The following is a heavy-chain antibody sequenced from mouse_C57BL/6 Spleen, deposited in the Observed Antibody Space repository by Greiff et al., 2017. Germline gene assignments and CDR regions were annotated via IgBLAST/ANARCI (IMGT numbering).Heavy chain of an antibody. CDR1: GFTFSSYA. Sequence: EVMLLESGGGLVKPGGSLKLSCAASGFTFSSYAMSWVRQTPEKRLEWVATISDGGSYTYYPANVKGRFTLSTVNAKNNLYLQLSHLKSGDTAMYYCAKDNSLHGDFDVWGTGTTVTVSS. V-gene: IGHV5-4*01. J-gene: IGHJ1*03. CDR2: ISDGGSYT. CDR3: AKDNSLHGDFDV. D-gene: IGHD1-3*01.